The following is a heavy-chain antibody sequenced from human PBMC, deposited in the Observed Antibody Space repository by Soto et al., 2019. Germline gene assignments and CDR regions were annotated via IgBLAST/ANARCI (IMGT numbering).Heavy chain of an antibody. J-gene: IGHJ5*02. D-gene: IGHD3-22*01. CDR1: GGSISSYY. CDR3: ARGLFGRSVWFYP. V-gene: IGHV4-59*01. CDR2: IYYSGST. Sequence: SETLSLTCTVSGGSISSYYWSWIRQPPGKGLEWIGYIYYSGSTNYNPSLKSRVTISVDTSKNQFSLKLSSVTAADTAVYYCARGLFGRSVWFYPWGQGTLVTVSS.